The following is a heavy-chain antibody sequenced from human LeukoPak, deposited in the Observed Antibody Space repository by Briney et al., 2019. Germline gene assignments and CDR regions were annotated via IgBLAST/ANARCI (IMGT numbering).Heavy chain of an antibody. CDR2: ISWNSGNI. CDR1: GFTFADYA. D-gene: IGHD3-10*01. V-gene: IGHV3-9*01. CDR3: AKDRVPYYGSGSSDAFDI. Sequence: GGSLRLSCAASGFTFADYAMYWVRQAPGKGLEWVSGISWNSGNIGYADSVKGRFTISRDDAKNSLYLQMNSLRAEDTALYYCAKDRVPYYGSGSSDAFDIWGQGTMVTVSS. J-gene: IGHJ3*02.